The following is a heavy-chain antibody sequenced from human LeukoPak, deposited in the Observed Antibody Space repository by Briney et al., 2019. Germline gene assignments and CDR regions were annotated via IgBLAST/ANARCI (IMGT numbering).Heavy chain of an antibody. CDR2: ISSSGSTI. V-gene: IGHV3-48*03. CDR3: ARTHLGGKVDY. Sequence: GGPLRLSCAASGFTFSSYEMNWVRQAPGKGLEWVSYISSSGSTIYYADSVKGRFTISRDNAKNSLYLQMNSLRAEDTAVYYCARTHLGGKVDYWGQGTLVTVSS. D-gene: IGHD3-10*01. CDR1: GFTFSSYE. J-gene: IGHJ4*02.